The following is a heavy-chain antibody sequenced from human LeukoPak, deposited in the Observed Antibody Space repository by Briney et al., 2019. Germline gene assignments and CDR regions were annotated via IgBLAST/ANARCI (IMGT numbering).Heavy chain of an antibody. V-gene: IGHV4-34*01. CDR3: ARNYYYYYMDV. J-gene: IGHJ6*03. CDR2: INHSGST. CDR1: GGSFSGYY. Sequence: SETLSLTCAVYGGSFSGYYWSRIRQPPGKGLEWIGEINHSGSTNYNPSLKSRVTISVDTSKNQCSLKLSSVTAADTAVYYCARNYYYYYMDVWGKGTTVTISS.